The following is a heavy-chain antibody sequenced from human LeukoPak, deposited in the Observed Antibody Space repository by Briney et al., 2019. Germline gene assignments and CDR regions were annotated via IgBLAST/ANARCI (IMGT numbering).Heavy chain of an antibody. Sequence: ASVKVSCKTSGYMFIAYAIHWVRQAPGQWLEWMGWINPNSGGTNYAQKSQGRVIMTRDTSTRTVYMELSRLTSDDTAVYYCARDPLVGTTTEFDYWGQGTLVTVSS. V-gene: IGHV1-2*02. CDR1: GYMFIAYA. CDR2: INPNSGGT. CDR3: ARDPLVGTTTEFDY. J-gene: IGHJ4*02. D-gene: IGHD1-26*01.